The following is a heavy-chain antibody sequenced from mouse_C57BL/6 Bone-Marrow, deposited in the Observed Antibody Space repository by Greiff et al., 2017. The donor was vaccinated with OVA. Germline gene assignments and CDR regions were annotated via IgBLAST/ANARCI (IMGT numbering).Heavy chain of an antibody. CDR3: AKVYSAGYGAY. CDR1: GYTFTSYW. CDR2: IYPGSGST. D-gene: IGHD3-2*02. Sequence: QVQLQQPGAELVKPGASVKMSCKASGYTFTSYWITWVKQRPGQGLEWIGDIYPGSGSTNYNEKFKSKATLTIDTSSSTTYMQLSSLEYEDAAVYDCAKVYSAGYGAYWGQGTLVTVSA. J-gene: IGHJ3*01. V-gene: IGHV1-55*01.